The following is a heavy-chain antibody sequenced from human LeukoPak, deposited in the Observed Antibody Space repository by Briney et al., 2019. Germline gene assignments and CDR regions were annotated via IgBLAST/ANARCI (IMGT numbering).Heavy chain of an antibody. V-gene: IGHV4-39*01. CDR2: TYYSGST. Sequence: SETLSLTCTVSGGSISSSSYYWGWIRQPPGKGLEWIGSTYYSGSTYYNPSLRSRVTISVDTSKNQFSLKLSSVTAADTAVYYCAKGWFHRYFDYWGQGTLVTVSS. J-gene: IGHJ4*02. D-gene: IGHD2-15*01. CDR1: GGSISSSSYY. CDR3: AKGWFHRYFDY.